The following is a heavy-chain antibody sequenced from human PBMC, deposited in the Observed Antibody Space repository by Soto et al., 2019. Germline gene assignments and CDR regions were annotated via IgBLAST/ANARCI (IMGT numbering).Heavy chain of an antibody. J-gene: IGHJ4*02. V-gene: IGHV5-51*01. CDR2: IYPGDSDT. D-gene: IGHD2-8*01. Sequence: GESLKISCKGSGYSFTSYWIGWVRQMPGKGLEWMGIIYPGDSDTRYSPSFQGQVTISADKSISTAYLQWSSLKASDTAMYYCARASRAGYCTNGVCYGLGYWGQGTLVTVSS. CDR3: ARASRAGYCTNGVCYGLGY. CDR1: GYSFTSYW.